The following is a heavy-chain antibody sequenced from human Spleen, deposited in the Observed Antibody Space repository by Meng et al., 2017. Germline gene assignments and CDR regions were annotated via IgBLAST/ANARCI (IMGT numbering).Heavy chain of an antibody. V-gene: IGHV4-31*03. Sequence: LHEPAPERMTPPHTLPLPCTVSGGSIRTGGDSWTWIRQHPGEGLEWIGYIFYSGTTYYNPSLKSRVTISLDMSKNHFSLKLSSVTAADTAVYYCVGYNWNDWRFDPWGQGTLVTVSS. CDR1: GGSIRTGGDS. CDR3: VGYNWNDWRFDP. CDR2: IFYSGTT. D-gene: IGHD1-1*01. J-gene: IGHJ5*02.